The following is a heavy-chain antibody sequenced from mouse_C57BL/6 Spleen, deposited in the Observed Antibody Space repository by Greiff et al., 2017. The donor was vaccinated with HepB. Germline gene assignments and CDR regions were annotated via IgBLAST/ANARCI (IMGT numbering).Heavy chain of an antibody. CDR2: ISYDGSN. V-gene: IGHV3-6*01. CDR1: GYSITSGYY. Sequence: EVKLVESGPGLVKPSQSLSLTCSVTGYSITSGYYWNWIRQFPGNKLEWMGYISYDGSNNYNPSLKNRISITRDTSKNQFFLKLNSVTTEDTATYYCARVRVPTSWFAYWGQGTLVTVSA. D-gene: IGHD5-1*01. CDR3: ARVRVPTSWFAY. J-gene: IGHJ3*01.